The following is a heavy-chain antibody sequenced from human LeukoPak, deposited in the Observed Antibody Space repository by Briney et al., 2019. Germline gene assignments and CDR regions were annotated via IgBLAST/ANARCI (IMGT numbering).Heavy chain of an antibody. J-gene: IGHJ4*02. CDR2: ISWNSGSI. D-gene: IGHD6-19*01. CDR3: AKDRRAVAGHFDY. CDR1: GFTFDDYA. Sequence: GGSLRLSCAASGFTFDDYAMHWVRQAPGKGLEWVSGISWNSGSIGYADSVKGRFTISRDNAKNSLYLQMNSLRAEDTALYYCAKDRRAVAGHFDYWGQGTLVTVSS. V-gene: IGHV3-9*01.